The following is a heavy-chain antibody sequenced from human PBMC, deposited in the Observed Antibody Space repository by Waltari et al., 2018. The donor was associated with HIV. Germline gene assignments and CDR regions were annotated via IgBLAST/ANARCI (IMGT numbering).Heavy chain of an antibody. D-gene: IGHD2-15*01. V-gene: IGHV3-74*01. Sequence: GQLVESGGGTIKPGGPLKLACTDQRCSVRNNWMHGVRQGPGKGMVWVARFNSDGSSRNYADAVKGRFVISRDNARNTVYLQLNSLRVEDTAMYFCARASHYIEFSTFDGDYYFDVWGRGTRVAVSS. CDR2: FNSDGSSR. J-gene: IGHJ4*02. CDR3: ARASHYIEFSTFDGDYYFDV. CDR1: RCSVRNNW.